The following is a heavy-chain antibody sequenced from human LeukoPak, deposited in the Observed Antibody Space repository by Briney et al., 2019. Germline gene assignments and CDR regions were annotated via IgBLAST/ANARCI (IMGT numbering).Heavy chain of an antibody. CDR3: AGEGYSGSYYSHDAFDI. CDR1: GFTFSSYS. D-gene: IGHD1-26*01. CDR2: ISSSSSTI. V-gene: IGHV3-48*02. Sequence: GGSLRLSCAASGFTFSSYSMNWVRQAPGKGLEWVSYISSSSSTIYYADSVKGRFTISRDNAKNSLYLQMNSLRDEDTAVYYCAGEGYSGSYYSHDAFDIWGQGTMVTVSS. J-gene: IGHJ3*02.